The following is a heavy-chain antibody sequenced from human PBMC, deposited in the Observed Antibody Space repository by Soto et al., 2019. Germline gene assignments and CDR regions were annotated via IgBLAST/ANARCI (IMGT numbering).Heavy chain of an antibody. CDR2: ISSSSSTI. J-gene: IGHJ6*03. CDR1: GFTFSSYS. CDR3: ARVSELRYFDWSHYRYYYMDV. D-gene: IGHD3-9*01. Sequence: EVQLVESGGGLVQPGGSLRLSCAASGFTFSSYSMNWVRQAPGKGLEWVSYISSSSSTIYYADSVKGRFTISRDNAKNSLYLQMNSLRAEDTAVYYCARVSELRYFDWSHYRYYYMDVWGKGTTVTVSS. V-gene: IGHV3-48*01.